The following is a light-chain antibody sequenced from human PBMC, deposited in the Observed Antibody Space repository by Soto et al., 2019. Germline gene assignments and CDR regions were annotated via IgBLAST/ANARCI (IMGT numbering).Light chain of an antibody. V-gene: IGKV3-20*01. CDR1: QNIRGNE. Sequence: EVVLTQSPCTLSLSPGERATLSCRASQNIRGNELAWYQQKPGQAPRLLLYRGSSRATGIPARFSGRGSGTDFTLTISRLEPEDFAVYYYQDYDTSAPWTFGQGTKVEIK. J-gene: IGKJ1*01. CDR3: QDYDTSAPWT. CDR2: RGS.